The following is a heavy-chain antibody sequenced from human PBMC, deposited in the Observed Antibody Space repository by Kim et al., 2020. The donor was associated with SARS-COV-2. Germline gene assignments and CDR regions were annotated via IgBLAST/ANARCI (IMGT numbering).Heavy chain of an antibody. J-gene: IGHJ5*02. CDR1: GFTFSSYA. CDR2: ISGSGGST. D-gene: IGHD6-13*01. V-gene: IGHV3-23*01. CDR3: ANVPDSSSWFNWFDP. Sequence: GGSLRLSCAASGFTFSSYAMSWVRQAPGKGLEWVSAISGSGGSTYYADSVKGRFTISRDNSKNTLYLQMNSLRAEDTAVYYCANVPDSSSWFNWFDPWGQGAPVTVSS.